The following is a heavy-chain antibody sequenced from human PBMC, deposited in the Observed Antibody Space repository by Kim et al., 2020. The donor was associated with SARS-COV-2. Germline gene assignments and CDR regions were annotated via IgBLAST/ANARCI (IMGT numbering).Heavy chain of an antibody. V-gene: IGHV1-69*13. CDR2: IIPIFGTA. J-gene: IGHJ5*02. Sequence: SVKVSCKASGGTFSSYAISWVRQAPGQGLEWMGGIIPIFGTANYAQKFQGRVTITADESTSTAYMELSSLRSEDTAVYYCARALRGEIPQRGFWFDPWGQGTLVTVSS. CDR3: ARALRGEIPQRGFWFDP. D-gene: IGHD3-10*01. CDR1: GGTFSSYA.